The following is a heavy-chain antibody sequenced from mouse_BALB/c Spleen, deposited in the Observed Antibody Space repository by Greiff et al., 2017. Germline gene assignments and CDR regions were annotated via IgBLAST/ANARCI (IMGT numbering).Heavy chain of an antibody. Sequence: EVKLMESGPGLVKPSPSLSLSCSVTGYSITSGYYWYWIRQFLGNKLEWMGYIRYDGSNNYNPSLKNRTSITRDTSKNQFLLKLTSVASVDTATYYCAREGDISDYGEDSSAMDYWGQGTSVTVAA. CDR2: IRYDGSN. V-gene: IGHV3-6*02. CDR1: GYSITSGYY. D-gene: IGHD2-4*01. CDR3: AREGDISDYGEDSSAMDY. J-gene: IGHJ4*01.